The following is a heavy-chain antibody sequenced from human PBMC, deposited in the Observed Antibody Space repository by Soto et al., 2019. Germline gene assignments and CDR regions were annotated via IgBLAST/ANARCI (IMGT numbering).Heavy chain of an antibody. V-gene: IGHV4-4*02. J-gene: IGHJ4*02. CDR2: IFHSGNI. CDR3: ARYSSGSSDPRLDY. Sequence: PSETLSLTCTVSGDSISSSNWWNWVRQPPGKGLEWIGEIFHSGNINYNPSLKSRVTVSLDKSKNQFSLRLTSVTAADTAVYYCARYSSGSSDPRLDYWGQGTPVTVS. CDR1: GDSISSSNW. D-gene: IGHD6-19*01.